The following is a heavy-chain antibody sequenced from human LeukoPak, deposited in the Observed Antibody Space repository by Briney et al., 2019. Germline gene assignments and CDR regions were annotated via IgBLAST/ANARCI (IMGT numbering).Heavy chain of an antibody. D-gene: IGHD5-12*01. CDR2: IKQDGSEK. V-gene: IGHV3-7*03. J-gene: IGHJ4*02. CDR3: ARDPSQDYDSFDY. CDR1: GFTFSSYW. Sequence: GGSLRLSCAASGFTFSSYWMSWVRQAPGKGLEWVANIKQDGSEKYYVDSVKGRSTISRDNAKNSLYLQMNSLRAEDTAVYYCARDPSQDYDSFDYWGQGTLVTVSS.